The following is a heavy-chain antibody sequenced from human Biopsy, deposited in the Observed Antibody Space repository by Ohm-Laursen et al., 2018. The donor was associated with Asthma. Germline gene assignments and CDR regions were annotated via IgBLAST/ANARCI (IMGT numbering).Heavy chain of an antibody. V-gene: IGHV3-30*18. CDR1: GFMFWSFS. J-gene: IGHJ4*02. CDR3: AKRRGYSGHDNDY. Sequence: SLRLSCAASGFMFWSFSMHWVRQAPGKGLEWVAVISYDGNHKFYEDSVKGRFTISRDNSKNTLYLQMNSLRTEDTAVYYCAKRRGYSGHDNDYWGQGTLVIVSS. CDR2: ISYDGNHK. D-gene: IGHD5-12*01.